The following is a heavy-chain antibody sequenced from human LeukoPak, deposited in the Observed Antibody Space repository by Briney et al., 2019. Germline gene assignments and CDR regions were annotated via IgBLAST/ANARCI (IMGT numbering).Heavy chain of an antibody. CDR2: IYTTGST. J-gene: IGHJ4*02. D-gene: IGHD6-6*01. V-gene: IGHV4-4*07. CDR1: GGSFGNDY. CDR3: ARARSYSSSAYFDY. Sequence: PSETLSLTCTVSGGSFGNDYWSWIRQSAGKGLEWIGRIYTTGSTDYNPSLKSRVTVSVDTSKNQFSLKLSSVTAADTAVYYCARARSYSSSAYFDYWGQGTLVTVSS.